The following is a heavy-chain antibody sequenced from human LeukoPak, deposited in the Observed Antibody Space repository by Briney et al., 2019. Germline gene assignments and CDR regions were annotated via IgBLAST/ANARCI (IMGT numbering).Heavy chain of an antibody. Sequence: GGSLRLSCAASGFSFSNVWMSWVRQAPGKGLEWVANIKQDGSEKYYVDSVKGRFTISRDNAKNSLYLQMNSLRAEDTAVYYCAREDRYSSSWYVLGPFDPWGQGTLVTVSS. V-gene: IGHV3-7*01. CDR3: AREDRYSSSWYVLGPFDP. J-gene: IGHJ5*02. D-gene: IGHD6-13*01. CDR1: GFSFSNVW. CDR2: IKQDGSEK.